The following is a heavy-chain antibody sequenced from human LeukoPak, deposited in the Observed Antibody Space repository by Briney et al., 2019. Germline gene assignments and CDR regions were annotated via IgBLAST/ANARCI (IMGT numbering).Heavy chain of an antibody. CDR3: ATSIVGPTTDAFDI. J-gene: IGHJ3*02. CDR1: GYTLTELS. Sequence: ASVKVSCKVSGYTLTELSMHWVRQAPGKGLEWMGGFDPEDGETIYAQKFQGRVTITEDTSTDTAYMELSSLRSEHTAVYYCATSIVGPTTDAFDIWGQGTMVTVSS. D-gene: IGHD1-26*01. V-gene: IGHV1-24*01. CDR2: FDPEDGET.